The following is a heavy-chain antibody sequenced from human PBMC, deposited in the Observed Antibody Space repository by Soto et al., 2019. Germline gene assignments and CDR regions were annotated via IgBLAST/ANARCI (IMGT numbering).Heavy chain of an antibody. V-gene: IGHV1-18*01. CDR2: ISGYKGNT. J-gene: IGHJ6*02. CDR1: GYTFSNYG. Sequence: QVQLVQSGDEVKKPGASVTVSCKPSGYTFSNYGINWVRQAPGHGLEWMGWISGYKGNTNSAQTVQGSVTMTTDTTMGTVYMELRIRLSDDKSIYYCSRCIIVGGWVVQNYYHGMDVWGQGTTVTVSS. D-gene: IGHD6-19*01. CDR3: SRCIIVGGWVVQNYYHGMDV.